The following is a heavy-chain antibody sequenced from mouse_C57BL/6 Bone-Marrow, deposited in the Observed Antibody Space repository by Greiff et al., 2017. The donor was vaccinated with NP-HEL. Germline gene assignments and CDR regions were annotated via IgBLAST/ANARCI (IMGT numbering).Heavy chain of an antibody. CDR1: GYTFTSYW. CDR3: ARGGVLRSWLAY. D-gene: IGHD1-1*01. Sequence: QVQLQQPGAELVMPGASVKLSCKASGYTFTSYWMHWVKQRPGQGLEWIGEIDPSDSYTNYNQKFKGKSTLTVDKSSSTAYMQLSSLTSEDSAVYYCARGGVLRSWLAYWGQGTLVTVSA. CDR2: IDPSDSYT. V-gene: IGHV1-69*01. J-gene: IGHJ3*01.